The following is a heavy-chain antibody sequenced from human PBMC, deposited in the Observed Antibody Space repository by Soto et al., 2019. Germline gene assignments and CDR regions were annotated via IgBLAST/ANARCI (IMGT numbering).Heavy chain of an antibody. CDR1: GYTFTSYG. V-gene: IGHV1-18*01. D-gene: IGHD2-2*01. J-gene: IGHJ6*02. CDR3: AREGYCISTSCRHYDYYGMDV. CDR2: ISAYNGNT. Sequence: QVQLVQSGAEVKKPGASVKVSCKASGYTFTSYGISWVRQAPGQGLEWMGWISAYNGNTNYAHKLQGRVTMTTDTSTSTAYMELRSLRSDDTAVYYCAREGYCISTSCRHYDYYGMDVWGQGTTVTVSS.